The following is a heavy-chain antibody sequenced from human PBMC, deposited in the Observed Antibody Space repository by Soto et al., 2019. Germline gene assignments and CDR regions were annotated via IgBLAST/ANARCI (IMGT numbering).Heavy chain of an antibody. CDR3: AYLGYCTNGVCYNGMDA. V-gene: IGHV1-18*04. Sequence: ASVKVSCKASGYTFTSYGISWVRQAPGQGLEWMGWISAYNGNTNYAQKLQGRVTMTTDTSTSTAYMELRSLRSDDTAVYYCAYLGYCTNGVCYNGMDAWGQGTTVTVS. D-gene: IGHD2-8*01. J-gene: IGHJ6*01. CDR1: GYTFTSYG. CDR2: ISAYNGNT.